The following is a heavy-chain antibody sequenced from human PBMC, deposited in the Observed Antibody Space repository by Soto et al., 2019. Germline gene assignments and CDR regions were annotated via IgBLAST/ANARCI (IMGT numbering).Heavy chain of an antibody. J-gene: IGHJ6*02. V-gene: IGHV4-4*07. D-gene: IGHD6-19*01. CDR3: ARDREAGYNFYYGMDV. CDR2: IYTSASI. CDR1: GADIHTYS. Sequence: SETLSPTGSVSGADIHTYSWTWIRQPAGKGLEWIGRIYTSASINYNPSLKGRVTLPVDTSTNQVSLRLASVTAADTAIYYCARDREAGYNFYYGMDVWGQGTTVTVSS.